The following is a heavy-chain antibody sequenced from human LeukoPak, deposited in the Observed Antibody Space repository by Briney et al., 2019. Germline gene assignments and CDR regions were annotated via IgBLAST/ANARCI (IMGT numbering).Heavy chain of an antibody. D-gene: IGHD2-2*01. CDR2: ISASGGTT. Sequence: GGSLRLSCAASGFTFSNYAMSWVRQAPGKGLEWVSSISASGGTTYYAESVKGRFTISRDKSKNTLYLQMNSLRGEDTAVYYCAKVGYCSSTSCYSPNNWFDPWGQGTLVTVSP. J-gene: IGHJ5*02. V-gene: IGHV3-23*01. CDR3: AKVGYCSSTSCYSPNNWFDP. CDR1: GFTFSNYA.